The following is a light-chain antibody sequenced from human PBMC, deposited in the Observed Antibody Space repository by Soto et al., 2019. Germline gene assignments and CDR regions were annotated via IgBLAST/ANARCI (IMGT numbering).Light chain of an antibody. J-gene: IGLJ1*01. CDR2: EVS. CDR1: STDVGGYNY. V-gene: IGLV2-8*01. CDR3: SSYGGRYNYV. Sequence: QSALTQPPSAAGSPGQSVTISCTGTSTDVGGYNYVSWYQQYPGKAPKLMIYEVSKRPSGVPDRFSGSKSGNTASLTVSGLQAEDEADYYWSSYGGRYNYVFGTGTKV.